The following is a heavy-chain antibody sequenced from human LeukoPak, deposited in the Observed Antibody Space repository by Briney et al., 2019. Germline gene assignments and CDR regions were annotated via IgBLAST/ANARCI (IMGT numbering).Heavy chain of an antibody. D-gene: IGHD3-3*01. V-gene: IGHV4-39*02. CDR3: AREERFLEWLSNY. CDR1: GGSISSSSYY. Sequence: PSETLSLTCTVSGGSISSSSYYWGWIRQPAGKGLEWIGSIYYSGSTYYNPSLKSRVTISVDTSKNQFSLKLSSVTAADTAVYYCAREERFLEWLSNYWGQGTLVTVSS. J-gene: IGHJ4*02. CDR2: IYYSGST.